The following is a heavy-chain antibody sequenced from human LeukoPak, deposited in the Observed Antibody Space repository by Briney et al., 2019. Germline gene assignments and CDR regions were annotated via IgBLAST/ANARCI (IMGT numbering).Heavy chain of an antibody. D-gene: IGHD2-2*01. CDR3: AKGGTKYDIVVVPAATPHPVGGTGCDY. V-gene: IGHV3-11*04. Sequence: GGSLRLSCAASGFTFSDYYMSWIRQAPGKGLEWVSYISSSGSTIYYADSVKGRFTISRDNAKNSLYLQMNSLRAEDTAVYYCAKGGTKYDIVVVPAATPHPVGGTGCDYWGQGTLVTVSS. J-gene: IGHJ4*02. CDR1: GFTFSDYY. CDR2: ISSSGSTI.